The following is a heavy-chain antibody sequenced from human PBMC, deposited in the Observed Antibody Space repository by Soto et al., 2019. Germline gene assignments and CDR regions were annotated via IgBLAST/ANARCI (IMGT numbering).Heavy chain of an antibody. CDR2: IWYDGSNK. Sequence: QVQLVESGGGVVQPGRSLRLSCAASGFTFSSYGMHWVRQAPGKGLEWVAVIWYDGSNKYYADSVKGRFTISRDNSKNTLYLQVNSLRAEDTAVYYCARDRSGYYVYWGQGTLVTVSS. CDR1: GFTFSSYG. V-gene: IGHV3-33*01. J-gene: IGHJ4*02. CDR3: ARDRSGYYVY. D-gene: IGHD3-22*01.